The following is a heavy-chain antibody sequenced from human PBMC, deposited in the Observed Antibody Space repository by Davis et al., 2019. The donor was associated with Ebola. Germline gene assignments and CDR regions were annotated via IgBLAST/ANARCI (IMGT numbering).Heavy chain of an antibody. J-gene: IGHJ4*02. CDR1: GFSFSNYG. V-gene: IGHV3-30*03. CDR3: ARDSVKTYDILTGYYSAFDY. D-gene: IGHD3-9*01. CDR2: MSHDGTKR. Sequence: GGSLRLSCAASGFSFSNYGMHWVRQAPGKGLEWVAAMSHDGTKRYYGESVKGRFIISRDNSKNTLYLQMNSLRAEDTAVYYCARDSVKTYDILTGYYSAFDYWGQGTLVTVSS.